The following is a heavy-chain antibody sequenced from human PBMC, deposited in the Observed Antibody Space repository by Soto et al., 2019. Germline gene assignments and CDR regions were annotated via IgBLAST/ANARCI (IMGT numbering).Heavy chain of an antibody. D-gene: IGHD3-9*01. CDR3: AKGSRYFDWLLN. CDR2: ISGSGGST. CDR1: GFTFSTYG. V-gene: IGHV3-23*01. J-gene: IGHJ4*02. Sequence: EVQLLESGGGLVQPGGSLRLSCAASGFTFSTYGMSWVRQAPGKGPEWVSAISGSGGSTYYADSVKGRFTISRDNSQNTLYLQMNSLRAEDTAVYYCAKGSRYFDWLLNWGQGTLVTVSS.